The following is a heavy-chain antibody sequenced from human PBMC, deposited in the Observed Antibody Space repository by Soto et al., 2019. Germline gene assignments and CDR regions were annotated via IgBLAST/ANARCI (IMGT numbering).Heavy chain of an antibody. Sequence: QVQLVQSGAEEKKPGASVKVSCKASGYTFTSYAMHWVRQAPGHRIEWMGWINAGNGNTKYSQKLQGRVTITRDTSASTAYMELSSLRSEDTAVYYCARGSGYYYWDDYWGQGTLVTVSS. CDR3: ARGSGYYYWDDY. V-gene: IGHV1-3*05. D-gene: IGHD3-22*01. CDR1: GYTFTSYA. CDR2: INAGNGNT. J-gene: IGHJ4*02.